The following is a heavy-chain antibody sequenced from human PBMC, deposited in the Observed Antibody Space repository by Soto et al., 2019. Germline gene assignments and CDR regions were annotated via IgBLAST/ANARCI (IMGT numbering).Heavy chain of an antibody. Sequence: QVQLQESGPGLVKPSQTLSLTCTVSGGSISSGDYYWSWIRQPPGKGLEWIGYIYHSGSTYYNPSLKSRVTISVNTSKNQFSLKLSSVTAADTAVYYCARERSDGARLDPWGQGPLVTVSS. CDR3: ARERSDGARLDP. J-gene: IGHJ5*02. CDR2: IYHSGST. CDR1: GGSISSGDYY. V-gene: IGHV4-30-4*01.